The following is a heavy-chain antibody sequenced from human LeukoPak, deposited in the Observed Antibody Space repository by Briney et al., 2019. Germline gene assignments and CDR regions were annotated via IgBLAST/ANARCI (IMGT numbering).Heavy chain of an antibody. V-gene: IGHV4-28*05. J-gene: IGHJ6*02. CDR1: GYSLSRGNW. D-gene: IGHD2-2*02. Sequence: SETLSLTCAVSGYSLSRGNWWGWIRQPPGKGLEGIGYIYYSGSIYYNPSLKSRVTMSVDTSKNQFSLKLSSVTAVDTAVYYCARTMSSSHTVYGMDVWGQGTTVTVSS. CDR2: IYYSGSI. CDR3: ARTMSSSHTVYGMDV.